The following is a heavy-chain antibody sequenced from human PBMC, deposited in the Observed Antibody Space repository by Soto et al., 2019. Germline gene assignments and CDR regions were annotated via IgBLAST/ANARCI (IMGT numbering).Heavy chain of an antibody. D-gene: IGHD2-2*02. Sequence: QVQLVQSGAEVKKPGASVKVSCKASGYTFTSYGISWVRQAPGQGLEWMGWISAYNGNTNYAQKLQGRVTMTTDTYTSTVYMEVRSLRSDDTAVYYCARSGHHDIVVVPAAIYYYYGMDVWGQGTTVTVSS. CDR1: GYTFTSYG. CDR3: ARSGHHDIVVVPAAIYYYYGMDV. V-gene: IGHV1-18*04. CDR2: ISAYNGNT. J-gene: IGHJ6*02.